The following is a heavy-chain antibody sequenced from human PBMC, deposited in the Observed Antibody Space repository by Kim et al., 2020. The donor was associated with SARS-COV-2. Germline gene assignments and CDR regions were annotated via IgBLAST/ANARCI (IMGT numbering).Heavy chain of an antibody. D-gene: IGHD3-10*01. CDR3: ARRGGAGCFDV. CDR1: EYSFDSYW. CDR2: IYPGDSDS. Sequence: GESLKISCKTSEYSFDSYWIAWVRQMPGRGLEWMGIIYPGDSDSRYSPSFQGQVTMTVDRSINTAYLQRGSLRASETAIYYCARRGGAGCFDVGG. V-gene: IGHV5-51*01. J-gene: IGHJ3*01.